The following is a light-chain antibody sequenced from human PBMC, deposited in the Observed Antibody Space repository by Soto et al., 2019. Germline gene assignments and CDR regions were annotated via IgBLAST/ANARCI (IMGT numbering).Light chain of an antibody. V-gene: IGKV1-5*01. CDR1: QSISSW. J-gene: IGKJ4*01. CDR2: DAS. CDR3: QQYDNYPLT. Sequence: DIQMTQSPATLSASVGDRVTITCRASQSISSWLAWYQQKPGKAPKLLIYDASTLEGGVPSRFGGSGSGTEFTLTISSLQPDDFATYYCQQYDNYPLTFGGGTKVDIK.